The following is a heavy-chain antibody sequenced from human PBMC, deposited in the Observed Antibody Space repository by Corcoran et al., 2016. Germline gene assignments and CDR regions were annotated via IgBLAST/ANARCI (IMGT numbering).Heavy chain of an antibody. CDR3: ARASEDWSTNWSYYYGMDV. CDR2: IYYSGST. J-gene: IGHJ6*02. Sequence: QLQLQESGPGLVKPSETLSLTCTVSGGSISSSSYYWGWIRQPPGKGLEWIGSIYYSGSTYYNPSLKSRVTISVDTSKNQFSLKLSSVTAADTAVYYGARASEDWSTNWSYYYGMDVWGQGTTVTVSS. V-gene: IGHV4-39*07. CDR1: GGSISSSSYY. D-gene: IGHD1-1*01.